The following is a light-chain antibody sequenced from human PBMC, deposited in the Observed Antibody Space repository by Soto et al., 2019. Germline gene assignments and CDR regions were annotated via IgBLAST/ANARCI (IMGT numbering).Light chain of an antibody. V-gene: IGKV3-20*01. Sequence: IVLTQSPGTLSLTPGERATLSCRASQSVSSSYLAWYQQKPGQAPRLLIYGASRRATGKPDRFSGSGSGTDFTLTISRLEPEDAAVYYCQQYGSSPPFTFGPGNRVDIK. CDR3: QQYGSSPPFT. CDR2: GAS. CDR1: QSVSSSY. J-gene: IGKJ3*01.